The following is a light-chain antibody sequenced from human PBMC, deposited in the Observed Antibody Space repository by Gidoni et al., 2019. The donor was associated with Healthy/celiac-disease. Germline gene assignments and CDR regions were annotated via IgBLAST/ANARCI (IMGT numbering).Light chain of an antibody. J-gene: IGLJ2*01. V-gene: IGLV3-1*01. CDR2: QDS. Sequence: SYELPPPPSVSVPPGQTASITCPGDTLGDKYACWYQQKPCQSPVLVIYQDSKRPSGFPERFSGSNSGNTATLTISGTQAMDEADYYCQAWDSSTVVFGGGTKLTVL. CDR1: TLGDKY. CDR3: QAWDSSTVV.